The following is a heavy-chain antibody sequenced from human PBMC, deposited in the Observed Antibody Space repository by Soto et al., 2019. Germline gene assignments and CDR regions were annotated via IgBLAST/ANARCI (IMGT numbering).Heavy chain of an antibody. CDR1: GGSFSGYY. J-gene: IGHJ6*03. Sequence: SETLSLTCAVYGGSFSGYYWSWIRQPPGKGLEWIGEINHSGSTNYNPSLKSRVTISVDTSKNQFSLKLSSVTAADTAVYYCARGRGYCSGGSCYFLRHYYYVDVWGKGTTVTVSS. D-gene: IGHD2-15*01. CDR2: INHSGST. V-gene: IGHV4-34*01. CDR3: ARGRGYCSGGSCYFLRHYYYVDV.